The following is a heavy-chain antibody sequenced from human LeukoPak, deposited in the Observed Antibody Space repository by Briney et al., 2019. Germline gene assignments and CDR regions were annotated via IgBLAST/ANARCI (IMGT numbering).Heavy chain of an antibody. Sequence: GGSLRLSCAASGFTFSSYAMSWVRQAPGKGLEWVAVISYDGSNKYYADSVKGRFTISRDNSKNTLYLQMNSLRAEDTAVYYCARGFTMIVVVIGDAFDIWGQGTMVTVSS. D-gene: IGHD3-22*01. V-gene: IGHV3-30-3*01. CDR2: ISYDGSNK. CDR3: ARGFTMIVVVIGDAFDI. CDR1: GFTFSSYA. J-gene: IGHJ3*02.